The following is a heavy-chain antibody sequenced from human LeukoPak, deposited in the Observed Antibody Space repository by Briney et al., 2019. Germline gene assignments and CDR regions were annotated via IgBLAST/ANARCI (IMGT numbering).Heavy chain of an antibody. CDR2: ISGSGGST. J-gene: IGHJ6*02. V-gene: IGHV3-23*01. Sequence: HPGGSLRLSCAASGFTFSSYAMSWVRQAPGKGLEWVSAISGSGGSTYYADSVKGRFTISRDNSKNTLYLQMNSLKTEDTAVYYCTTDPLDSDGYQLLWWGGYYYYGMDVWGQGTTVTVSS. D-gene: IGHD2-2*01. CDR1: GFTFSSYA. CDR3: TTDPLDSDGYQLLWWGGYYYYGMDV.